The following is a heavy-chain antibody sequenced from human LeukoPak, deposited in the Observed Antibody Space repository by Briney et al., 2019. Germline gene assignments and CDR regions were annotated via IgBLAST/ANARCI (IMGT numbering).Heavy chain of an antibody. V-gene: IGHV3-7*05. CDR3: ARNSRACDY. Sequence: GGSLRLSCAASGFTFSSHWMSWVRQAPGKGLEWVANIKEDGSEKNYVDPVKGRFTISRDNAKNSLYLQMNSLRAEDTAVYYCARNSRACDYWGQGTLVTVSS. CDR1: GFTFSSHW. D-gene: IGHD2-21*01. J-gene: IGHJ4*02. CDR2: IKEDGSEK.